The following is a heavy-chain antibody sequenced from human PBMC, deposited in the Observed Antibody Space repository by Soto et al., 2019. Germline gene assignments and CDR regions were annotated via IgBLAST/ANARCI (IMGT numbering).Heavy chain of an antibody. CDR3: ARPYDCTVPGGMDV. D-gene: IGHD2-21*02. Sequence: EVHLVETGGGLIQPGGSLRLSCAASGFSVSSNYLSWVRQAPGKGLEWVSVLYRGGTTYYADSVKGRFIISRDNSKNTLYLQMNTLRAEDTAVYYCARPYDCTVPGGMDVLGQGTTVTVSS. V-gene: IGHV3-53*02. CDR1: GFSVSSNY. J-gene: IGHJ6*02. CDR2: LYRGGTT.